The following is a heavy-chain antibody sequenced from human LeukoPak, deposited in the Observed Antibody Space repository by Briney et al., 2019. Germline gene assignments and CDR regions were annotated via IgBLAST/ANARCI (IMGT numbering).Heavy chain of an antibody. Sequence: PSETPSLTCTVSGGSISSGGYYWTWVRQHPGKGLEWIRYISYSGSTYFNPSLKSRVTISIDTSKNQFSLKLSSVTAADTALYYCARATCSAGSCYSGWYFDLWGRGTLVTVSS. D-gene: IGHD2-15*01. CDR3: ARATCSAGSCYSGWYFDL. CDR1: GGSISSGGYY. CDR2: ISYSGST. V-gene: IGHV4-31*03. J-gene: IGHJ2*01.